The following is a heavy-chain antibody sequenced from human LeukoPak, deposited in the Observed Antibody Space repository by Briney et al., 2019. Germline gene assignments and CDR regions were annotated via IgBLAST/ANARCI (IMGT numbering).Heavy chain of an antibody. CDR1: GPSISSGGYY. J-gene: IGHJ4*02. CDR2: INHSGST. CDR3: ARYDGYSSGWYEFDY. V-gene: IGHV4-31*03. D-gene: IGHD6-19*01. Sequence: SETLSLTCTVSGPSISSGGYYWSWIRQHPGKGLEWIGEINHSGSTNYNPSLKSRVTISVDTSKNQFSLKLSSVTAADTAVYYCARYDGYSSGWYEFDYWGQGTLVTVSS.